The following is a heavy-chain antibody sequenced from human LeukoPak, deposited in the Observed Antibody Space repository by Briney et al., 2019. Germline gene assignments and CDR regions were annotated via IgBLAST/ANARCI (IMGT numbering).Heavy chain of an antibody. CDR2: IYYSGST. CDR1: GGSISSYY. J-gene: IGHJ6*02. V-gene: IGHV4-59*01. Sequence: SETLSLTCTVSGGSISSYYWSWIRQPPGKGPEGIGYIYYSGSTNYNPSLKSRVTISVNTSKNQFSLKLSSVTAADTAVYYCARRKNLGYYYGMDVWGQGTTVTVSS. CDR3: ARRKNLGYYYGMDV. D-gene: IGHD3-16*01.